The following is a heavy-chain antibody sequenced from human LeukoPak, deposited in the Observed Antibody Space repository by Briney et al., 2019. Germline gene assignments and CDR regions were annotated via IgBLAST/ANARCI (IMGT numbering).Heavy chain of an antibody. D-gene: IGHD5-12*01. Sequence: WASVKVSCKASGYTFTSYGISWVRQAPGQGLEWMGWISAYNGNTNYAQKLQGRVTMTRDMATSTDYMEVNSLRSEDTAVYYCARDNSMGDSAWWFDPWGQGTLVTVSS. CDR2: ISAYNGNT. V-gene: IGHV1-18*01. CDR1: GYTFTSYG. CDR3: ARDNSMGDSAWWFDP. J-gene: IGHJ5*02.